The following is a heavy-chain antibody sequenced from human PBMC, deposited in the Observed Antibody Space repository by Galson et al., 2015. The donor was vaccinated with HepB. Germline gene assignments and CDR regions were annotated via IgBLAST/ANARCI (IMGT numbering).Heavy chain of an antibody. CDR3: VVGREGRHHDAFDI. D-gene: IGHD1-26*01. V-gene: IGHV3-43*01. Sequence: SLRLSCAASGFTFDDYTMHWVRQAPGKGLEWVSLISWDGGSTYYADSVKGRFTISRDNSKNSLYLQMNSLRTEDTALYYCVVGREGRHHDAFDIWGQGTMVTVSS. CDR1: GFTFDDYT. CDR2: ISWDGGST. J-gene: IGHJ3*02.